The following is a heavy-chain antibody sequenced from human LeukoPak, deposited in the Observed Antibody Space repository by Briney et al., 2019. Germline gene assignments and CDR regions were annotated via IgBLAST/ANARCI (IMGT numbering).Heavy chain of an antibody. CDR2: ISAYKGNT. CDR3: ARVRGRSNWFDP. Sequence: ASVTVSCKASGYTFIIYGTSWVRQAPGQGLEWMGWISAYKGNTKYAQKFQGRVTMTTDTSTSTAYMELRSLRSDDTAVYYCARVRGRSNWFDPWGQGTLVTVSS. D-gene: IGHD3-16*01. V-gene: IGHV1-18*04. CDR1: GYTFIIYG. J-gene: IGHJ5*02.